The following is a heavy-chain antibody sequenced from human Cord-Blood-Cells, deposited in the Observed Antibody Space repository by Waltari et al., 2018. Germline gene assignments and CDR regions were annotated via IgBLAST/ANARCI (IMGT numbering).Heavy chain of an antibody. CDR1: GGSLSSSSYS. Sequence: QLQLQESGPGLVKPSETLSLTCTVSGGSLSSSSYSWGWIRQPPGKGLEWIGRIYYSGSTYYNPSLKSRVTISVDTSKNQFSLKLSSVTAEDTAVYYCASWTTVTTDYWGQGTLVTVSS. J-gene: IGHJ4*02. CDR2: IYYSGST. V-gene: IGHV4-39*01. D-gene: IGHD4-17*01. CDR3: ASWTTVTTDY.